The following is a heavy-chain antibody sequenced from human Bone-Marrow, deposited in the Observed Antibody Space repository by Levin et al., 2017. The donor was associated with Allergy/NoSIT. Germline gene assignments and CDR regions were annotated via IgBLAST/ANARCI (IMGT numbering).Heavy chain of an antibody. CDR1: GDSVSSSGVA. D-gene: IGHD1-14*01. Sequence: SQTLSLTCDISGDSVSSSGVAWNWIRQSPSRGLEWLGRTFYTSKWVSSAVESRIIISADTSKNQFSLLVNSVTPEDTALYYCARGRNSAYDYWGQGTLVTVSS. V-gene: IGHV6-1*01. CDR3: ARGRNSAYDY. CDR2: TFYTSKW. J-gene: IGHJ4*02.